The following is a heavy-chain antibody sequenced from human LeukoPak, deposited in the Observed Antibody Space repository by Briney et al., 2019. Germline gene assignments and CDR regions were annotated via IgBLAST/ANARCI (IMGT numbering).Heavy chain of an antibody. CDR2: ISSSSSTI. CDR3: ARDAQGSYRYLRWFDP. V-gene: IGHV3-48*04. Sequence: PGGSLRLSCAASGFTFSSYSMNWVRQAPGKGLEWVSYISSSSSTIYYADSVKGRFTISRDNAKNSLYLQMNSLRAEDTAVYYCARDAQGSYRYLRWFDPWGQGTLVTVSS. CDR1: GFTFSSYS. J-gene: IGHJ5*02. D-gene: IGHD3-16*02.